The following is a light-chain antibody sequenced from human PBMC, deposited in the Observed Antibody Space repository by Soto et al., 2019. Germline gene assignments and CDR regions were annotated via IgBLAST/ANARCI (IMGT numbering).Light chain of an antibody. CDR2: EVY. CDR3: CSYADSNNYV. CDR1: SSDVGAYNY. J-gene: IGLJ1*01. V-gene: IGLV2-8*01. Sequence: QSVLTQPASVSGSPGQSITISCTGTSSDVGAYNYVSWYQQYPGKAPKLMIYEVYKRPSGVPDRFSGSKSGNTASLTVSGLQAEDEADYYCCSYADSNNYVFGTGTKLTVL.